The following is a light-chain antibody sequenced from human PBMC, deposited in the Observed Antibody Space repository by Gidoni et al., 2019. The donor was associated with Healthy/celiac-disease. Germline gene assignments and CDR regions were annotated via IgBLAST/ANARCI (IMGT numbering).Light chain of an antibody. Sequence: EIVLTQSPATLSLSPGERATLSCRASQRVSSYLAWYQQKPGQAPRLLIYDASNRATGIPARFSGSGSGTDFTLTISSLEPEDFAVYYCQQRSNWPGVTFGPGTKVEIK. V-gene: IGKV3-11*01. CDR3: QQRSNWPGVT. J-gene: IGKJ3*01. CDR1: QRVSSY. CDR2: DAS.